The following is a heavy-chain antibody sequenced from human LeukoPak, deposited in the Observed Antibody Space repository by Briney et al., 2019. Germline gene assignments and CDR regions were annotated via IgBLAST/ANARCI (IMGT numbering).Heavy chain of an antibody. J-gene: IGHJ4*02. V-gene: IGHV3-74*01. CDR3: ARDAGYCSGGSCYPGQFDY. D-gene: IGHD2-15*01. CDR2: IDSDGSSS. Sequence: PGGSLILSCAASGFTFSSYWMHWVRQAPGKGLVWVSRIDSDGSSSSYADSVKGRFTISRDNAKNTLYLQMSSLRAEDTAVYYCARDAGYCSGGSCYPGQFDYWGQGTLVTVSS. CDR1: GFTFSSYW.